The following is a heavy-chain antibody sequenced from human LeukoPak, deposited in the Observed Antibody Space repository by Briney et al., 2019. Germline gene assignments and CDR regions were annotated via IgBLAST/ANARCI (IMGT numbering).Heavy chain of an antibody. CDR2: INSDGSST. CDR1: GCTFSSYW. J-gene: IGHJ4*02. V-gene: IGHV3-74*01. Sequence: GGSLRLSCAASGCTFSSYWMHWVRQAPGKGLVWVSRINSDGSSTSYADSVKGRFTISRDNAKNTLYLQMNSLRAEDTAVYYCARVRSSGWYVYWGQGTLVTVSS. CDR3: ARVRSSGWYVY. D-gene: IGHD6-19*01.